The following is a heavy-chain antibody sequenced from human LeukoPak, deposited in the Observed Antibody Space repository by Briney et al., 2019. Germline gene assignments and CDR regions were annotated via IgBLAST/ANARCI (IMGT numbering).Heavy chain of an antibody. Sequence: PGGSLRLSCAASGFTFSRYSMIWVRQAPGKGLECVLYIGRRSAPIHYADSVKGRFSISRDNAKNSLYLQMNHLRDEDTAVYYCARGRTEFDFWGQGTLVTVSS. CDR2: IGRRSAPI. V-gene: IGHV3-48*02. D-gene: IGHD1-1*01. J-gene: IGHJ4*02. CDR1: GFTFSRYS. CDR3: ARGRTEFDF.